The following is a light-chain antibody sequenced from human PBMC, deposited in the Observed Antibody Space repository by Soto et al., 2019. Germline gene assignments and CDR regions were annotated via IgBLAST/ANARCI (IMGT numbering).Light chain of an antibody. Sequence: AIRMTQSPSSLSASTGDRVTITCRASQGISSYLAWYQQKPGKAPKLLIYAASTLQSGVPSRFCGSGSGTDFILTISCLQSEDVATYYCQHYYSYPRTFGQGTKVEIK. CDR2: AAS. CDR3: QHYYSYPRT. J-gene: IGKJ1*01. V-gene: IGKV1-8*01. CDR1: QGISSY.